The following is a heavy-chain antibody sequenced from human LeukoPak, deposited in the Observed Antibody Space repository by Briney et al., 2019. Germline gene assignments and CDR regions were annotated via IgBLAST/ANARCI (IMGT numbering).Heavy chain of an antibody. CDR2: INHSGST. V-gene: IGHV4-34*01. CDR1: GGSFSGYY. CDR3: ARPAGYPGLNYFDY. D-gene: IGHD6-25*01. J-gene: IGHJ4*02. Sequence: PSETLSLTCAVYGGSFSGYYWSWIRQPPGKGLEWIGEINHSGSTNYSPSLKSRVTISVDTSKNQFSLKLSSVTAADTAVYYCARPAGYPGLNYFDYWGQGTLVTVSS.